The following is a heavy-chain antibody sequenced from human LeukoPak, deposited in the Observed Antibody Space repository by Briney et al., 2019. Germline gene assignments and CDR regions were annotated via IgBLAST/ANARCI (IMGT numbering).Heavy chain of an antibody. CDR1: GFTFSSYG. J-gene: IGHJ4*02. CDR2: ISYDGSNK. Sequence: PGRSLRLSCAASGFTFSSYGMHWVRQAPGKGLEWVAVISYDGSNKYYADSVEGRFTISRDNSKNTLYLQMNSLRAEDTAVYYCAKLAGYCSGGSCHKHFDYWGQGTLVTVSS. D-gene: IGHD2-15*01. V-gene: IGHV3-30*18. CDR3: AKLAGYCSGGSCHKHFDY.